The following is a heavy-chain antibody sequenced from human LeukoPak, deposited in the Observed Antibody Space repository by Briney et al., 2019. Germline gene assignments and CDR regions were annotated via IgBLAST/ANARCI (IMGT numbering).Heavy chain of an antibody. Sequence: PSETLSLTCTVSGGSISSYYWSWIRQPPGKGLEWIGYIYYSGSTNYNPSLKSRVTISVDTPKSQFSLKLSSVTAADTAVYYCARLPLRSHFDYWGQGTLVTVSS. V-gene: IGHV4-59*08. CDR2: IYYSGST. CDR3: ARLPLRSHFDY. CDR1: GGSISSYY. J-gene: IGHJ4*02.